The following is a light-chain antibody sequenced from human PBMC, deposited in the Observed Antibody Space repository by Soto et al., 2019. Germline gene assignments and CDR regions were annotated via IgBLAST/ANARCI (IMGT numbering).Light chain of an antibody. CDR1: QGISSF. J-gene: IGKJ1*01. Sequence: IQLTQSPSSLSASVWDRVTITFRASQGISSFLAWYQQKPGKAPKLLIYAASTLQTGVPSRFSGSGSGTEFTLTISSLQPEDFATYYCLQHNNYPRTFGQGTKVDIK. CDR3: LQHNNYPRT. V-gene: IGKV1-9*01. CDR2: AAS.